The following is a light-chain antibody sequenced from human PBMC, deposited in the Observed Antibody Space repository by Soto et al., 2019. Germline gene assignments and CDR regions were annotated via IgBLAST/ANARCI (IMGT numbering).Light chain of an antibody. Sequence: EIVLTQSPDTLSVSPGESATISCRASQTVNSNLAWYQQKPGQAPRLLIYGASTRATGIPARFSGSGSGTEFTLTISSLQSEDFAVYYCQQYNNWPRTFGQGTKVDI. CDR3: QQYNNWPRT. V-gene: IGKV3-15*01. CDR2: GAS. J-gene: IGKJ1*01. CDR1: QTVNSN.